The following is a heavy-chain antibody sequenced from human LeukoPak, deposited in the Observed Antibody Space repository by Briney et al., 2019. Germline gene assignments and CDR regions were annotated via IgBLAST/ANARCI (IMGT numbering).Heavy chain of an antibody. V-gene: IGHV3-21*01. CDR2: ISSSSSYI. J-gene: IGHJ2*01. CDR1: GFTFSSYS. D-gene: IGHD1-7*01. CDR3: ARGKELLISVTWYFDL. Sequence: GGSLRLSCVASGFTFSSYSMNWVRQAPGKGLEWVSSISSSSSYIYYADSVKGRFTISRDNAKNSLYLQMNSLRAEDTAVYYCARGKELLISVTWYFDLWGRGTLVTVSS.